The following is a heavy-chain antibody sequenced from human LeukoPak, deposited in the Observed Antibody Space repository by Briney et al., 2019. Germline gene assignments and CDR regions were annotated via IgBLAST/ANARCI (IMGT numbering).Heavy chain of an antibody. CDR3: ARVPPVNSNWFDP. CDR1: GGTFSSYA. J-gene: IGHJ5*02. V-gene: IGHV1-69*05. Sequence: GASVKVSCKASGGTFSSYAISWVRQAPGQGLEWMGRIIPIFGTANYAQKFQGRVTITTDESTSTAYMELSSLRSEDTAVYYCARVPPVNSNWFDPWGQGTLVTVSS. D-gene: IGHD5-24*01. CDR2: IIPIFGTA.